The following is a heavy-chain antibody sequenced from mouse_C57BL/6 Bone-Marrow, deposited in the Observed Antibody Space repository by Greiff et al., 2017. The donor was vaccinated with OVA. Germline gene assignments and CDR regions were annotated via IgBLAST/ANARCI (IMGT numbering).Heavy chain of an antibody. Sequence: QVQLKESDAELVKPGASVKISCKVSGYTFTDHTIHWMKQRPEQGLEWIGYIYPRDGSTKYNEKFKGKATLTADKSSSTAYMQLNSLTSEDSAVYFCARKDYYGSSYFYFDYWGQGTTLTVSS. J-gene: IGHJ2*01. V-gene: IGHV1-78*01. CDR3: ARKDYYGSSYFYFDY. D-gene: IGHD1-1*01. CDR2: IYPRDGST. CDR1: GYTFTDHT.